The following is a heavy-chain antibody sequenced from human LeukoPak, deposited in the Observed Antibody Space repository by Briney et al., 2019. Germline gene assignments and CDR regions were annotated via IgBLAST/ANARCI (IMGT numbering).Heavy chain of an antibody. V-gene: IGHV4-39*01. CDR1: GVSISSSSYY. J-gene: IGHJ4*01. CDR3: AKSGGYGLIDY. D-gene: IGHD6-25*01. Sequence: PSETLSLTCNVSGVSISSSSYYWGWIRQPPGKGLEWIGNIYSSGSTYYNSSLKSRVTISIDTSKNQVSLKMGSVTAADTAVYYCAKSGGYGLIDYWGQGTLGTVSS. CDR2: IYSSGST.